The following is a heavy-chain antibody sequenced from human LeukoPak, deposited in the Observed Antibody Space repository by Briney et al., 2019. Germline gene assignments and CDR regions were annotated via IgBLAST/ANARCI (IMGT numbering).Heavy chain of an antibody. J-gene: IGHJ4*02. CDR3: AKDRARYGNYAYCFDY. V-gene: IGHV3-23*01. D-gene: IGHD4-17*01. CDR2: ISGSGDNT. CDR1: GFPFSSYA. Sequence: GGSLRLSCAASGFPFSSYAMSWVRQAPGKGLECFSTISGSGDNTYYADSVKGRFTISRDNSRNTLFLQMNSLRADDTAVCYCAKDRARYGNYAYCFDYWGQGNLVTVSS.